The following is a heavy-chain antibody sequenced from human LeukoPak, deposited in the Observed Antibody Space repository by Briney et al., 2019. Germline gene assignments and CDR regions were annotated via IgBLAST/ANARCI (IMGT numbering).Heavy chain of an antibody. J-gene: IGHJ4*02. CDR2: IQRGGTT. D-gene: IGHD3-9*01. Sequence: SQTLSLTCGMSGGPIGDGGSSWSWIRQPPGSGLEWIGSIQRGGTTSYNPSLRSRVTISVDTPEHQFSLRLSSVTAADTAVYYCARGDDILTGIFDYWSQGTLVTVSS. CDR3: ARGDDILTGIFDY. CDR1: GGPIGDGGSS. V-gene: IGHV4-30-2*01.